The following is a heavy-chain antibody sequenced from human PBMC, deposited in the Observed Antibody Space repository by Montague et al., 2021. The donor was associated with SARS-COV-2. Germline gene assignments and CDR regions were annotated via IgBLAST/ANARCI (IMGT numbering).Heavy chain of an antibody. CDR1: GXSITSYY. CDR3: ARGCLSYFGAGSHCYGMDV. V-gene: IGHV4-59*01. CDR2: ISDSGST. D-gene: IGHD3-10*01. Sequence: SETLSLTCSVSGXSITSYYWNWIRQAPGKGLEWIGYISDSGSTNYSPSLKSRVTMSVDTSKNQMSLKLTSVTAADTAVYYCARGCLSYFGAGSHCYGMDVWGQGTTVTVSS. J-gene: IGHJ6*02.